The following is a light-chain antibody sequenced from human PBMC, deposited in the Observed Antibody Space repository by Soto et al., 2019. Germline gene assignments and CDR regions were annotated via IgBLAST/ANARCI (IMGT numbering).Light chain of an antibody. CDR3: QQSYSTPLT. CDR2: AAS. V-gene: IGKV1-39*01. J-gene: IGKJ4*01. Sequence: DVQMTQSPSSLSASVGDRVTITCRASQSIVSFLNWYQQRPGTAPKLLIFAASNLESGVPSRFSGRGSATDFTLSISSLQPEDFATYYCQQSYSTPLTFGGGTKVEIK. CDR1: QSIVSF.